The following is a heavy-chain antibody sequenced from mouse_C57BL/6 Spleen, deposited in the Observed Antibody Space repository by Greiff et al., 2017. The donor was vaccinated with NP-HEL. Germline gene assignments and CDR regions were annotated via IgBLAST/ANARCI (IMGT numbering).Heavy chain of an antibody. Sequence: QVQLKQPGAELVRPGSSVKLSCKASGYTFTSYWMDWVKQRPGQGLEWIGNIYPSDSETHYNQKFKDKATLTVDKSSSTAYMQLSSLTSEDSAVYYCARSANWDENFDYWGQGTTLTVSS. D-gene: IGHD4-1*01. CDR2: IYPSDSET. J-gene: IGHJ2*01. CDR3: ARSANWDENFDY. V-gene: IGHV1-61*01. CDR1: GYTFTSYW.